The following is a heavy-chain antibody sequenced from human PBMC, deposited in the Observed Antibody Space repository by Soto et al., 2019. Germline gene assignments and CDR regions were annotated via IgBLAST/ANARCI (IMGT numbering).Heavy chain of an antibody. CDR2: INHSGST. CDR1: GGSFSGYY. D-gene: IGHD3-3*01. CDR3: ARGDYDFWSGYYTHSRYYYYYGMDV. V-gene: IGHV4-34*01. Sequence: SETLSLTCAVYGGSFSGYYWSWIRQPPGKGLEWIGEINHSGSTNYNPSLKSRVTISVDTSKNQFSLKLSSVTAADTAVYYCARGDYDFWSGYYTHSRYYYYYGMDVWGQGTTVTVSS. J-gene: IGHJ6*02.